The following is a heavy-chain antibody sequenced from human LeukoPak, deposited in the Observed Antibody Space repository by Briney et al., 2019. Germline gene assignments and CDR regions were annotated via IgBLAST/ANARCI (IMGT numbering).Heavy chain of an antibody. Sequence: PGGSLRLSCAASGFTFSSYSMNWVRQAPGKGLEWVSSIISSSSYIYYADSVKGRFTISRDNAKNSLYLQMNSLRAEDTAVYYCARPVQLEQRGGAFDIWGQGTMVTVSS. CDR2: IISSSSYI. CDR3: ARPVQLEQRGGAFDI. CDR1: GFTFSSYS. D-gene: IGHD1/OR15-1a*01. V-gene: IGHV3-21*01. J-gene: IGHJ3*02.